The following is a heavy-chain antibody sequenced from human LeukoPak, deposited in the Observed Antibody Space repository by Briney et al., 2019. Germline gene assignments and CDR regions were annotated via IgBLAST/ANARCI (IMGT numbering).Heavy chain of an antibody. D-gene: IGHD6-19*01. CDR1: GFTFSSYS. J-gene: IGHJ3*02. CDR2: ISSSSSTI. V-gene: IGHV3-48*04. Sequence: GGPLRLSCAASGFTFSSYSMNWVRQAPGKGLEWVSYISSSSSTIYYADSVKGRFTISRDNAKNSLYLQMNSLRAEDTAVYYCARYEDSSGWYIMDAFDIWGQGTMVTVSS. CDR3: ARYEDSSGWYIMDAFDI.